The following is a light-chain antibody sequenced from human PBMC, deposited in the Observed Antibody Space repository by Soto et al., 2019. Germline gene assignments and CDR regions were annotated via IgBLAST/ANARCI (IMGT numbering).Light chain of an antibody. V-gene: IGKV3-20*01. J-gene: IGKJ4*01. CDR2: GAS. Sequence: EIVLTQSPGTLSLSPGERATLSCRASQSVSSSYLAWYQQKPGQAPRLLIYGASSRATGIPDRFSGSGSATDFTLTISRLEPEDFAVYHCQQYGDTPLTIGGGTKVEIK. CDR3: QQYGDTPLT. CDR1: QSVSSSY.